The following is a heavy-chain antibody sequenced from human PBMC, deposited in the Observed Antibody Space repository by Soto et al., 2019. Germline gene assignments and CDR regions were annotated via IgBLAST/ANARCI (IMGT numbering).Heavy chain of an antibody. J-gene: IGHJ6*02. Sequence: QVQLVESGGGVVQPGRSLRLSCAASGFTFSSYGMHWVRQAPGKGLEWVAVISYDGSNKYYADSVKGRFTISRDNSKNTLYLQMNSLRAEDRAVYYCAKDLLGPGRAYGMDVWGQGTTFTVCS. CDR3: AKDLLGPGRAYGMDV. V-gene: IGHV3-30*18. D-gene: IGHD7-27*01. CDR1: GFTFSSYG. CDR2: ISYDGSNK.